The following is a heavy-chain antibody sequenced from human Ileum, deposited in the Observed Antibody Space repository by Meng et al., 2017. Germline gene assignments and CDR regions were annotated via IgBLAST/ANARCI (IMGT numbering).Heavy chain of an antibody. CDR2: ITYTGNS. J-gene: IGHJ4*02. CDR1: GGSVTSSSYD. V-gene: IGHV4-39*01. CDR3: ARRTGEVDPLDY. D-gene: IGHD7-27*01. Sequence: QLQLQESGPGLVKPTETLSLTCIVSGGSVTSSSYDWGWIRQPPGKGLEWIGGITYTGNSYTTPSLKSRVSMSVDTSKKQISLKLNSVTAADTAVYYCARRTGEVDPLDYWGQGTLVTVSS.